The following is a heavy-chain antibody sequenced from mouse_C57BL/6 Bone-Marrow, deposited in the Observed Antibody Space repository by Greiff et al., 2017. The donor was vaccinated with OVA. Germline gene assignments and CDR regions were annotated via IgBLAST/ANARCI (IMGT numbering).Heavy chain of an antibody. Sequence: EVKLQESGGDLVKPGGSLKLSCAASGFTFSSYGMPWVRQTPDTRLAWVATISSGGSYTSYPDSVKGRFTISRDNAKNTLYLQMSSMKAEDTAMYDCARHGKPYAMDYWGQGTSVTVSS. V-gene: IGHV5-6*01. D-gene: IGHD2-1*01. CDR3: ARHGKPYAMDY. CDR2: ISSGGSYT. J-gene: IGHJ4*01. CDR1: GFTFSSYG.